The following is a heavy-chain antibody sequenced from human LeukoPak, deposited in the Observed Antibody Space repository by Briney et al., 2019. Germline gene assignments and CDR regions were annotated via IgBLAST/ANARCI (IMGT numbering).Heavy chain of an antibody. CDR1: GFSISDYG. V-gene: IGHV3-33*03. CDR2: MWFDGIKQ. J-gene: IGHJ4*02. Sequence: GRSLRLSCAASGFSISDYGMHWVRQAPGKGPEWVAVMWFDGIKQYYADSVKGRFTISRGKSENTLYLHMNTLRAEDTALYYCAKDQFYYGNSGPLDSWGQGALVTVSS. CDR3: AKDQFYYGNSGPLDS. D-gene: IGHD3-22*01.